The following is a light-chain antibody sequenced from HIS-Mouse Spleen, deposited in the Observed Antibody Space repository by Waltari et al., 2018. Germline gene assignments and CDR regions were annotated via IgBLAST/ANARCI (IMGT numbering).Light chain of an antibody. CDR2: QDS. Sequence: SYELTQPPSVSVSPGQTASITCSGDKLGDKYACWYQQKPGQSPVLVIDQDSKRPSGIPERFSGSNSGNTATLTIGGTQAMDEADYYCQAWDSSTVVFGGGTKLTVL. J-gene: IGLJ2*01. CDR1: KLGDKY. CDR3: QAWDSSTVV. V-gene: IGLV3-1*01.